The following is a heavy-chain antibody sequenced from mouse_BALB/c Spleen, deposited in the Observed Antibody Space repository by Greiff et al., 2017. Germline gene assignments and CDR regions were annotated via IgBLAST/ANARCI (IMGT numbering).Heavy chain of an antibody. CDR3: ARHYYGAMDY. CDR1: GFTFSSFG. CDR2: ISSGSSTI. Sequence: EVQLVESGGGLVQPGGSRKLSCAASGFTFSSFGMHWVRQAPEKGLEWVAYISSGSSTIYYADTVKGRFTISRDNPKNTLFLQMTSLRSEDTAMYYCARHYYGAMDYWGQGTSVTVSS. J-gene: IGHJ4*01. V-gene: IGHV5-17*02. D-gene: IGHD2-1*01.